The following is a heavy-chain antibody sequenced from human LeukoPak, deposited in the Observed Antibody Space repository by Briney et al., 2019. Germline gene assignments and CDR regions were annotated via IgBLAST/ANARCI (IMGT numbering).Heavy chain of an antibody. CDR3: ARSDRIVGATATFDY. J-gene: IGHJ4*02. CDR2: ISGSAGST. V-gene: IGHV3-23*01. CDR1: GFTFSSHA. Sequence: GGSLRLSCAASGFTFSSHAMSWVRQAPGKGLQWVSVISGSAGSTYYADSVKGRFTISRDNSKNTLYLQMNSLRAKDTAVYYCARSDRIVGATATFDYWGQGTLVTVSS. D-gene: IGHD1-26*01.